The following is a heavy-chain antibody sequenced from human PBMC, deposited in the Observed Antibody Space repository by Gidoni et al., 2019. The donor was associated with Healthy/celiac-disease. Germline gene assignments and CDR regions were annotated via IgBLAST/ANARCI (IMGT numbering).Heavy chain of an antibody. D-gene: IGHD3-3*01. CDR1: GFTFSSYG. CDR2: IWYDGSNK. V-gene: IGHV3-33*01. Sequence: QVQLVESGGGVVQPGRSLRLSCAASGFTFSSYGMHWVRQAPGKGLEWVAVIWYDGSNKYYADSVKGRFTISRDNSKNTLYLQMNSLRAEDTAVYYCARDQGRYDFWSGYYRPQPTIAFDIWGQGTMVTVSS. CDR3: ARDQGRYDFWSGYYRPQPTIAFDI. J-gene: IGHJ3*02.